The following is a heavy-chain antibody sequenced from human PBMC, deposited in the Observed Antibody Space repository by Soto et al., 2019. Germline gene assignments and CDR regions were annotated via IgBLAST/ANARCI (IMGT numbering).Heavy chain of an antibody. Sequence: GGSLRLSCAASGFTVSSNYMSWVRQAPGKGLEWVSVIYSGGSTYYADSVKGRFTISRDNSKNTLYLQMNSLRAEDTAVYYCAIESSMYDYGDPIDFWGQGILVTVSS. CDR3: AIESSMYDYGDPIDF. CDR2: IYSGGST. V-gene: IGHV3-66*01. CDR1: GFTVSSNY. J-gene: IGHJ4*02. D-gene: IGHD4-17*01.